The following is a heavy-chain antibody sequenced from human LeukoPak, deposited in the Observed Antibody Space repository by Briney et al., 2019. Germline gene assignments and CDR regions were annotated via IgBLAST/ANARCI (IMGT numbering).Heavy chain of an antibody. D-gene: IGHD3-9*01. V-gene: IGHV4-39*07. J-gene: IGHJ4*02. Sequence: SETLSLTCTVSGGSISSSSYYWGWIRQPPGQGLEWIGEIHRDRRTRYNPSLKSRVTMSMDYSKNQFSLSVTSVTAADTAIYYCGKTDIYFNPIDYWGPGSLVTVSS. CDR3: GKTDIYFNPIDY. CDR2: IHRDRRT. CDR1: GGSISSSSYY.